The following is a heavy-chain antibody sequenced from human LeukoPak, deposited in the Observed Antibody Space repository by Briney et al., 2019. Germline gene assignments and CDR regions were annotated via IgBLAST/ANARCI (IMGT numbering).Heavy chain of an antibody. V-gene: IGHV3-74*01. D-gene: IGHD1-26*01. CDR1: GFTFSSYW. CDR3: ARAVGATMFDY. Sequence: GGSLRLSCAASGFTFSSYWMHWVRHAPGKGLGWVSRINSDGSSTYYTDSVKGRFTISRDNSKNTLYLQMNSLRTEDTAVYYCARAVGATMFDYWGQGTLVTVSS. CDR2: INSDGSST. J-gene: IGHJ4*02.